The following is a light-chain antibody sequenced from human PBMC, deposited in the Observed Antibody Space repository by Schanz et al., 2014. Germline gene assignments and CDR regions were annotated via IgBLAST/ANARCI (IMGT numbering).Light chain of an antibody. V-gene: IGLV2-18*02. CDR3: SSYTTNSAPGVV. J-gene: IGLJ2*01. Sequence: QSALIQPPSVSGSPGQSVTISCTGTSSDVGSYDYVSWYQQHPGTVPKLMIYEVNKRPSGVPDRFSGSKSGNTASLTVSGLQAEDEADYYCSSYTTNSAPGVVFGGGTKLTVL. CDR1: SSDVGSYDY. CDR2: EVN.